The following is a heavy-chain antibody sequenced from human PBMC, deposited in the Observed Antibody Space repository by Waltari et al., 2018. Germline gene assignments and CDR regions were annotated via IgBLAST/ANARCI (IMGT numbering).Heavy chain of an antibody. Sequence: QLQLQESGPGLVKPSATLSFTCTVPGGSINSSSHYCGWIRQPPGKGLEWIGIIYYSGCTYYNPSLKSRVTISVDTSKNQFSLKLSSVTAADTAVYYCATKRESSASGFDYWGQGTLVTVSS. V-gene: IGHV4-39*01. D-gene: IGHD6-19*01. CDR1: GGSINSSSHY. CDR2: IYYSGCT. J-gene: IGHJ4*02. CDR3: ATKRESSASGFDY.